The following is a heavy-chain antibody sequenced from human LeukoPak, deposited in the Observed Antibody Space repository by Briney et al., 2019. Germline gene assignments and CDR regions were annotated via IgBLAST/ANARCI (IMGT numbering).Heavy chain of an antibody. CDR2: IYHSGST. CDR3: ARGSEWEPIPFDAFDI. D-gene: IGHD1-26*01. CDR1: GYSISSNFY. V-gene: IGHV4-38-2*02. J-gene: IGHJ3*02. Sequence: SETLSLTCTVSGYSISSNFYWGWIRQSPAKGLEWIGSIYHSGSTYYNPSLKNRITISVDTSTNQFSLKLSSVTAADTAVYYCARGSEWEPIPFDAFDIWGQGTMVTVSS.